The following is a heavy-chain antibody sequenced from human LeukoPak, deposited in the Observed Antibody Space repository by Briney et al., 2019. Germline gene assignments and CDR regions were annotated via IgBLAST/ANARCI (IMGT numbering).Heavy chain of an antibody. CDR3: AKERTVTTLGIFYPEYYFDY. CDR2: ISSSSSYI. D-gene: IGHD4-17*01. CDR1: GFTFSSYS. J-gene: IGHJ4*02. Sequence: TGGSLRLSCAASGFTFSSYSMNWVRQAPGKGLEWVSSISSSSSYIYYADSVKGRFTISRDNAKNSLYLQINSLRAEDTAVYYCAKERTVTTLGIFYPEYYFDYWGQGTLVTVSS. V-gene: IGHV3-21*04.